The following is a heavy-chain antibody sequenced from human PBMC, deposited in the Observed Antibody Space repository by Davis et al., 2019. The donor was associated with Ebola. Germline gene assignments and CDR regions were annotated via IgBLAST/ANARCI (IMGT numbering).Heavy chain of an antibody. CDR1: GYSFTSYW. CDR3: ARLKSGYDGTNWFDP. V-gene: IGHV5-51*01. CDR2: IYPGDSDT. D-gene: IGHD5-12*01. J-gene: IGHJ5*02. Sequence: GESLKISCKGSGYSFTSYWIGWVRQMPGKGLEWMGIIYPGDSDTRYSPSFQGQVTISADKSISTAYLQWSSLKASDTAMYYCARLKSGYDGTNWFDPWGQGTLVTVSS.